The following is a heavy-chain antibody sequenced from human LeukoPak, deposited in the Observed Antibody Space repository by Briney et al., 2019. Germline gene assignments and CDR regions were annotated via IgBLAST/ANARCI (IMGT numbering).Heavy chain of an antibody. V-gene: IGHV3-30-3*01. CDR1: GFTFSSYA. D-gene: IGHD4-17*01. Sequence: PGGSLRLSCAASGFTFSSYAMHWVRQAPGKGLEWVAVISYDGSNKYYAESVKDRFTISRDNSKNTLYLQMNSLRAEDAAVYYCARDHDYGDYRPDYWGQGTLVTVSS. J-gene: IGHJ4*02. CDR2: ISYDGSNK. CDR3: ARDHDYGDYRPDY.